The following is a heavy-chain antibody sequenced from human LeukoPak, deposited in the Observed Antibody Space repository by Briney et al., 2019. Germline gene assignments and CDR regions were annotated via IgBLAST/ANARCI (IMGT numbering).Heavy chain of an antibody. D-gene: IGHD2-2*02. V-gene: IGHV1-58*02. Sequence: ASVKVSCKAPGFTFTSSAMQWVRQARGQRLEWIGWIVVGSGNTNYAQKFQERVTITRDMSTSTAYMELSSLRSEDTAVYYCAAVGYCSSTSCYTYYWGQGTLVTVSS. CDR2: IVVGSGNT. J-gene: IGHJ4*02. CDR1: GFTFTSSA. CDR3: AAVGYCSSTSCYTYY.